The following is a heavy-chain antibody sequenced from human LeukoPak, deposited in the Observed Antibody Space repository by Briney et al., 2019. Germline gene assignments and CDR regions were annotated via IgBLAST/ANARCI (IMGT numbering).Heavy chain of an antibody. D-gene: IGHD2-2*01. V-gene: IGHV1-69*05. CDR2: IIPIFGTA. Sequence: IIPIFGTANYAQKFQGRVTITRNTSISTAYMELSSLRSEDTAVYYCARGRREYQLLPFDPWGQGTLVTVSS. CDR3: ARGRREYQLLPFDP. J-gene: IGHJ5*02.